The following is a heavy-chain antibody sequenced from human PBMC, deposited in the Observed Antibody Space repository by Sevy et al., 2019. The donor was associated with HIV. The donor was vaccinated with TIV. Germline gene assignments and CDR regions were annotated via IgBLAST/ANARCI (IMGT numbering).Heavy chain of an antibody. CDR3: ARAPPVRSGDDSLNWFDP. V-gene: IGHV4-59*01. Sequence: SETLSLTCTVSGGSISAYHWSWIRQPPGKGLEYIGYIHYTGTTNYNPSLKSRVTISVDTSKNQCSLKLGSLTAADKALYYCARAPPVRSGDDSLNWFDPWGQGTLVTVSS. D-gene: IGHD5-12*01. J-gene: IGHJ5*02. CDR2: IHYTGTT. CDR1: GGSISAYH.